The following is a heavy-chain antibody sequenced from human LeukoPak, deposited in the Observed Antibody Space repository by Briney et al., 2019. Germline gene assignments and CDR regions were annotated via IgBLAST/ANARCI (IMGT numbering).Heavy chain of an antibody. J-gene: IGHJ4*02. D-gene: IGHD3-16*01. Sequence: SETLSLTCTVSGGSINNYYWSWIRQPPGKGLEWIAYVYETGDRGYNPSLKSRVTISVDTSKNQFSLTLNSVTAADTAVYYCARHPLRGGFDHWGLGTLVAVSS. V-gene: IGHV4-59*08. CDR2: VYETGDR. CDR3: ARHPLRGGFDH. CDR1: GGSINNYY.